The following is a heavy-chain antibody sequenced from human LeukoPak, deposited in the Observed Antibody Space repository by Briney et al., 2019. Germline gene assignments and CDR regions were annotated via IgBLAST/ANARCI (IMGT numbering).Heavy chain of an antibody. CDR2: IGAYNGNT. CDR1: GYTFTSYG. V-gene: IGHV1-18*01. D-gene: IGHD3-10*01. CDR3: TRAVTMVLGVNWFVP. Sequence: GASVKVSCKASGYTFTSYGISWVRQAPGQGLEWMGWIGAYNGNTNYAPTLQGRVTMTTDTSTLTAYMELKSLMSDDTAVYYCTRAVTMVLGVNWFVPCGQGTLVTASS. J-gene: IGHJ5*02.